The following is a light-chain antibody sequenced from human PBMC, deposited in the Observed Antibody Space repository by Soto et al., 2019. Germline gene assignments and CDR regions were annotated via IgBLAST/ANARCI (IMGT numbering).Light chain of an antibody. CDR1: NIGSKS. Sequence: SYELTQPPSVSVAPGQTARITCGGNNIGSKSVHWHQQKPGRAPVLVVYDDSDRPSGIPERFSGSNSGNTATLTISRVEAGDEADYYCQVWDSSSDHYVFGTGTKVTV. V-gene: IGLV3-21*02. CDR2: DDS. J-gene: IGLJ1*01. CDR3: QVWDSSSDHYV.